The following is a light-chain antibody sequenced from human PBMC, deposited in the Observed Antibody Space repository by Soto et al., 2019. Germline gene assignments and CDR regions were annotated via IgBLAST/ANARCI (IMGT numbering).Light chain of an antibody. Sequence: QSVLTRPASVSGSPGQSITISCTGTSNDVGGYNYVSWYQQHPGKAPKLLIYGVSDRPSGVSSRFSGSKSGNAASLTISGLQAEDEADYYCSSYTSTYTWVFGGGTKVTVL. CDR3: SSYTSTYTWV. CDR1: SNDVGGYNY. J-gene: IGLJ3*02. V-gene: IGLV2-14*03. CDR2: GVS.